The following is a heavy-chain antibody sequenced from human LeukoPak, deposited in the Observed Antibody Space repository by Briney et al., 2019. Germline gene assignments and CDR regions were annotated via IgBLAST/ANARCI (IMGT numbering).Heavy chain of an antibody. V-gene: IGHV1-18*01. J-gene: IGHJ3*01. CDR2: ISAYNGNT. CDR1: GYTFTSYG. Sequence: ASVKVSCKASGYTFTSYGISWVRQAPGQGLEWMGWISAYNGNTNYAQKLQGRVTMTTDTSTSTAYMELRSLRSDDTAVYYCASLLPFRLGTIDHLLSAWGQGTMVTVSS. D-gene: IGHD2-8*01. CDR3: ASLLPFRLGTIDHLLSA.